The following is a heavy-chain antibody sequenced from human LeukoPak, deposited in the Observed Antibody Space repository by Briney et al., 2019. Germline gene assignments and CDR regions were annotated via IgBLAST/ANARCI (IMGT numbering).Heavy chain of an antibody. CDR1: GFTFSNYA. J-gene: IGHJ4*02. CDR3: ARVSGYSYGTTV. D-gene: IGHD5-18*01. V-gene: IGHV3-21*01. CDR2: ISSSSSYI. Sequence: GGSLRLSCVASGFTFSNYAMNWVRQAPGKGLEWVSSISSSSSYIYYADSVKGRFTISRDNAKNSLYLQMNSLRAEDTAVYYCARVSGYSYGTTVWGQGTLVTVSS.